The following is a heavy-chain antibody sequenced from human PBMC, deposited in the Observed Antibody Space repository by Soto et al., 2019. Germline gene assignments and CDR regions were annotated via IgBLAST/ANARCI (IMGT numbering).Heavy chain of an antibody. D-gene: IGHD3-3*01. CDR1: GFIFSDAW. Sequence: GGSLRLSCVASGFIFSDAWMSWVRQTPGKGLEWVGRIRANNAGGTTDYTAPVKGRFTVSRDDSKQTLYLQTNNLRVEDTALYYCAKAYYNFWTGPAFEYWGQGTLVTVSS. J-gene: IGHJ4*02. V-gene: IGHV3-15*01. CDR2: IRANNAGGTT. CDR3: AKAYYNFWTGPAFEY.